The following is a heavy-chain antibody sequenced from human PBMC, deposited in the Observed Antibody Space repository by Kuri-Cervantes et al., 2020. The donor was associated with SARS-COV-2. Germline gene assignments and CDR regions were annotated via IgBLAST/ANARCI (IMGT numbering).Heavy chain of an antibody. V-gene: IGHV1-2*04. Sequence: ASVHVSCKAALYTFSTFRVYYMYWVRQALGQGLEWVEWINPNSGGTNYAQKFQCWVTMTRDKSISTAYMELSRQRSDDTAVYYWTRGMVRGIIHNYYYAMDVWGQGTMVTVSS. CDR3: TRGMVRGIIHNYYYAMDV. CDR2: INPNSGGT. J-gene: IGHJ6*02. D-gene: IGHD3-10*01. CDR1: LYTFSTFRVYY.